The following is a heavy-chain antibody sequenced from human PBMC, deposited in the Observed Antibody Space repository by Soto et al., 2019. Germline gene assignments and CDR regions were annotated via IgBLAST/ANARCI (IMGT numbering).Heavy chain of an antibody. D-gene: IGHD3-10*01. V-gene: IGHV1-18*01. CDR3: AKIAQWGMYYYYGVDV. J-gene: IGHJ6*02. CDR1: GDAFHTYG. Sequence: QVQLVQSGAEVKKPGASVKVSCRASGDAFHTYGITWVRRAPGQGLEWMGWISAHNGARYYAPRLQGRVTMTTDTSTSTAYMELRSLRSDDTAVYYCAKIAQWGMYYYYGVDVWGQGTTFTVSS. CDR2: ISAHNGAR.